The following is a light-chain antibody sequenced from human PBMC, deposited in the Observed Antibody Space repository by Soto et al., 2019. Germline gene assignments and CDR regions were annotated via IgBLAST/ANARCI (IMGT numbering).Light chain of an antibody. V-gene: IGKV3-20*01. CDR1: QSVSSNY. CDR3: QQYANSPFT. J-gene: IGKJ2*01. CDR2: GAS. Sequence: EIVLTQSPGTLPLSPGERATLSCRASQSVSSNYLVWYQQKPGQAPRPLIYGASSRATGIPDRFSGSGPGTDFTLTISRLEPEDFAVYYCQQYANSPFTFGQGTKLEIK.